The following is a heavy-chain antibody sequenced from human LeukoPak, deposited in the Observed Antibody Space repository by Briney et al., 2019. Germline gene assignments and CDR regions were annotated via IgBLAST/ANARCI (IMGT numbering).Heavy chain of an antibody. CDR1: GGTFSSYA. J-gene: IGHJ6*03. Sequence: ASVKVSCKASGGTFSSYAISWVRQAPGQGLEWMGGIIPIFGTANYAQKFQGRVTITADESTSTAYMELSSLRSEDTAVYYCARGEWFGELLTYYYCMDVWGKGTTVTVSS. CDR3: ARGEWFGELLTYYYCMDV. CDR2: IIPIFGTA. D-gene: IGHD3-10*01. V-gene: IGHV1-69*01.